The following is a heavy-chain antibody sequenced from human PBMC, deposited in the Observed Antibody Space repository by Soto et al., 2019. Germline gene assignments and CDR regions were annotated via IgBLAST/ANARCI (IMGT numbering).Heavy chain of an antibody. CDR2: ISYDGSNK. V-gene: IGHV3-30-3*01. Sequence: LRLSCAASGFTFSSYAMHWVRQAPGKGLEWVAVISYDGSNKYYADSVKGRFTISRDNSKNTLYLQMNSLRAEDTAVYYCARDLVVVAATPYYYYGMDVWGQGTTVTVSS. CDR3: ARDLVVVAATPYYYYGMDV. J-gene: IGHJ6*02. D-gene: IGHD2-15*01. CDR1: GFTFSSYA.